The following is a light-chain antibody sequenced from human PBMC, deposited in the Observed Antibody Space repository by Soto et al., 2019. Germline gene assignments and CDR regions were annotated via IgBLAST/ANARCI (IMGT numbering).Light chain of an antibody. Sequence: QSVLTQPPSASGSPGQSVTISCTGTSSDVGGYNYVSWYQQHPGRAPKLMIYEVSKRPSGVPDRFSGSKSGNTASLTVSGLQAEDEADYYCYSYAGSNDVLFGGGTKLTVL. CDR3: YSYAGSNDVL. J-gene: IGLJ2*01. V-gene: IGLV2-8*01. CDR2: EVS. CDR1: SSDVGGYNY.